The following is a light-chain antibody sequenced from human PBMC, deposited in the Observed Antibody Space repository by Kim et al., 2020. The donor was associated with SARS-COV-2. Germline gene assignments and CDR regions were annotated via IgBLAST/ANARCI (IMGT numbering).Light chain of an antibody. CDR2: DVS. CDR3: SSYTISSTFV. CDR1: SSDVGGYNY. J-gene: IGLJ1*01. V-gene: IGLV2-14*01. Sequence: QSALTQPASVSGSPGQSITISCTGTSSDVGGYNYVSWYQQHPGTAPKLMIYDVSKRPSGVSNRFSGSKSGNTASLTISGLQAEDEADYYCSSYTISSTFVFGTRTKVTVL.